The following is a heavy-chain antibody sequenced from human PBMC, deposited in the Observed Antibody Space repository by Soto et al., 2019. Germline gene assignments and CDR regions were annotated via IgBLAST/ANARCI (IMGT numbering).Heavy chain of an antibody. CDR3: ARGCPLWFDP. CDR1: GYTFTSYA. J-gene: IGHJ5*02. CDR2: INAGNGNT. V-gene: IGHV1-3*05. Sequence: QVQLVQSGAEEKKPGASVKVSCKASGYTFTSYAMDWVRQAPGQRLEWMGWINAGNGNTKYSQKFQGRVAITTDTSASTAYMELSSLRSEDTAVYYCARGCPLWFDPWGQGTLVTVSS. D-gene: IGHD3-16*02.